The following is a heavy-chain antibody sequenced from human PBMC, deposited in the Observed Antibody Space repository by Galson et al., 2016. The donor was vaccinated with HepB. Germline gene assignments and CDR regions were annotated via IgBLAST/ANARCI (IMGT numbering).Heavy chain of an antibody. CDR2: IYPGDSDT. CDR3: ARRKGWELRACDI. V-gene: IGHV5-51*03. CDR1: GSTFSNYW. Sequence: QSGAEVKKPGESLKISCKGSGSTFSNYWIDWVRQMPGEGLEWMGAIYPGDSDTRYSPSFQGQVIISADKSITTTYLQWSGLKASDPAIYYCARRKGWELRACDIWGQGTMVTVSS. D-gene: IGHD1-26*01. J-gene: IGHJ3*02.